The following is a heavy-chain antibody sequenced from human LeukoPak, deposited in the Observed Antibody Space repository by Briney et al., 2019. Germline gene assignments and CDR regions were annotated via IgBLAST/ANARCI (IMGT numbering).Heavy chain of an antibody. CDR3: ARLTVSYDAFDI. V-gene: IGHV4-59*08. D-gene: IGHD4-11*01. CDR2: IYYSGST. Sequence: SETLSLTCTVSGGSISSYYWSWIRQPPGKGLEWIGYIYYSGSTNYNPSLKSRVTISVDTSKNPFSLKLSSVTAADTAVYYCARLTVSYDAFDIWGQGTMVTVSS. J-gene: IGHJ3*02. CDR1: GGSISSYY.